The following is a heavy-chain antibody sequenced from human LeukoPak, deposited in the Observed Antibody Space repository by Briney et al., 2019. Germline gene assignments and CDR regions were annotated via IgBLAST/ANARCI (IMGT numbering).Heavy chain of an antibody. CDR2: IIPIFGTA. J-gene: IGHJ6*04. CDR3: ARNNYYGSGSYMDV. V-gene: IGHV1-69*13. D-gene: IGHD3-10*01. CDR1: GGTFISYA. Sequence: SVKVSCKASGGTFISYAINWVRQAPGQGLEWMGGIIPIFGTANYAQKFQDTVTITAAESTSTAFMELSSLRSEDTAVYYCARNNYYGSGSYMDVWGKGTTVTVSS.